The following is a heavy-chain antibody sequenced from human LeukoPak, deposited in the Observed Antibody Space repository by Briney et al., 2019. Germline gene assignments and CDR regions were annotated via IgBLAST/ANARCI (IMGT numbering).Heavy chain of an antibody. V-gene: IGHV3-7*01. CDR2: IKQDGSEK. D-gene: IGHD3-10*01. J-gene: IGHJ5*02. CDR1: GFTFSSYW. CDR3: ARDTGERSSEVSWFDP. Sequence: GGSLRLSCAASGFTFSSYWMSWVRQAPGKGLEWVANIKQDGSEKYYVDSVKGRFTISRDNAKNSLYLQMNILRAEDTAVYYCARDTGERSSEVSWFDPWGQGTLVTVSS.